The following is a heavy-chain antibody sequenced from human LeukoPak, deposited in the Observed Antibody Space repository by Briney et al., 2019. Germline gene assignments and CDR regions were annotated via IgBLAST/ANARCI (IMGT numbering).Heavy chain of an antibody. CDR1: RGTFISYA. CDR3: ARVGAPYYYDSSGNT. V-gene: IGHV1-69*13. J-gene: IGHJ4*02. CDR2: IIPIFGTA. Sequence: GASVKVSCKASRGTFISYAISWVRQAPGQGLEWMGGIIPIFGTANYAQKFQGRVTITADESTSTAYMELSSLRSEDTAVYYCARVGAPYYYDSSGNTWGQGTLVTVSS. D-gene: IGHD3-22*01.